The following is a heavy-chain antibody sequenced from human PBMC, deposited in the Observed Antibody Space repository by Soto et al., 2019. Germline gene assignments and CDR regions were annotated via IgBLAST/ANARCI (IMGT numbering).Heavy chain of an antibody. CDR2: IYYTGTP. V-gene: IGHV4-30-4*01. CDR1: GDSISNENYY. CDR3: VKAPHSRLGALPAYYYYYGMEV. J-gene: IGHJ6*02. D-gene: IGHD2-2*01. Sequence: SETLSLTCTVSGDSISNENYYWSWIRQPPGKGLEWIGYIYYTGTPYSNPALKSRVTISVDTSKNQFSLSLSSVTAADTAVYYCVKAPHSRLGALPAYYYYYGMEVSGQGTKVTVSS.